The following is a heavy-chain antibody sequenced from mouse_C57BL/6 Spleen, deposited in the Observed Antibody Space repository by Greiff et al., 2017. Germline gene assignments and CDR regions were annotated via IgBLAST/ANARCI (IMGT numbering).Heavy chain of an antibody. CDR3: TQRYYYGSSDYAMDY. CDR2: IRLKSDNYAT. Sequence: DVKLVESGGGLVQPGGSMKLSCVASGFTFSNYWMNWVRQSPEKGLEWVAQIRLKSDNYATHYAESVKGRFTISRDDSKSSVYLQMNNLRAEDTGIYYCTQRYYYGSSDYAMDYWGQGTSVTVSS. V-gene: IGHV6-3*01. CDR1: GFTFSNYW. D-gene: IGHD1-1*01. J-gene: IGHJ4*01.